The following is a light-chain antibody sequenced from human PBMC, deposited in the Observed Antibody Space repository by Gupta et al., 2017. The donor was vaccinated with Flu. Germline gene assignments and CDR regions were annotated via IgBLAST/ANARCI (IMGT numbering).Light chain of an antibody. CDR2: STN. V-gene: IGLV8-61*01. CDR1: SGSVSTSYF. J-gene: IGLJ3*02. Sequence: QPVVTQEPSFAVSPGGTVTLTCGLSSGSVSTSYFPSWYQQTPGQAPRTRIYSTNTRPSGVPDRFSGSILGNKAALTITGAQADDESVYYCVLYMGSGWVFGGGTKLTVL. CDR3: VLYMGSGWV.